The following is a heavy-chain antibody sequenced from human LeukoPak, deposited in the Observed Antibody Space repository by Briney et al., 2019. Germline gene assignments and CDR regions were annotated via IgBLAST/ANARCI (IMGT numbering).Heavy chain of an antibody. J-gene: IGHJ4*02. Sequence: PGGSLRLSCEGSGFSFSSYWMTWVRQLPGKGPEWVANIRQDESERYFADSVKGRFTISRDNSKNTVYLQMNSLRVEDTALYYCAKEPSHSSGYWDSWGQGTLVTVSS. D-gene: IGHD3-22*01. CDR1: GFSFSSYW. CDR3: AKEPSHSSGYWDS. V-gene: IGHV3-7*03. CDR2: IRQDESER.